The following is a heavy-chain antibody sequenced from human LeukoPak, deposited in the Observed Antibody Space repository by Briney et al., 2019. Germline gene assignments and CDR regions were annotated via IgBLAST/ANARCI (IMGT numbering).Heavy chain of an antibody. J-gene: IGHJ4*02. Sequence: ASVKVSCKASGYTFTSYAMHWVRQAPGQRLEWMGWINAGNGNTKYSQEFQGRVAITRDTSASAVYMELSSLRSDDMAVYYCARVVRYSSGPLTDLLPYYFDYWGQGTLVTVSS. D-gene: IGHD6-19*01. CDR2: INAGNGNT. V-gene: IGHV1-3*03. CDR3: ARVVRYSSGPLTDLLPYYFDY. CDR1: GYTFTSYA.